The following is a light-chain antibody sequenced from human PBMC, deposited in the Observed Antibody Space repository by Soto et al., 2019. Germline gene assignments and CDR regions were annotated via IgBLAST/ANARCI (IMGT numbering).Light chain of an antibody. J-gene: IGLJ6*01. CDR2: EAS. CDR1: STDFVSYNR. V-gene: IGLV2-18*01. CDR3: SLYTPTGALV. Sequence: QSVLTQPPSVSGSPGQSVTISCTGTSTDFVSYNRVSWYQQPPGTAPKLIIYEASNRPSGVPDRFSGSKSGNTASLTISGLQAADEADYYCSLYTPTGALVFGSGTQLTVL.